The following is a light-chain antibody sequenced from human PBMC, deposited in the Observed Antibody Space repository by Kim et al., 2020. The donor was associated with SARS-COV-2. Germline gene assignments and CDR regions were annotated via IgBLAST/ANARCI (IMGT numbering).Light chain of an antibody. CDR2: AKN. Sequence: LRQTDRITCPRDNLRTYYASCYQQRPGQAPVLVIFAKNNRPSGIPDRFSGSNSGNTASLTITGAQAEDEADYYCKSQDSSRNLLVFGGRTQLTVL. V-gene: IGLV3-19*01. CDR3: KSQDSSRNLLV. CDR1: NLRTYY. J-gene: IGLJ2*01.